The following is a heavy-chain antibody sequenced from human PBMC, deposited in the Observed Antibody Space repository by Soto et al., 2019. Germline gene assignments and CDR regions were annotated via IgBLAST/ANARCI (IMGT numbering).Heavy chain of an antibody. J-gene: IGHJ6*03. D-gene: IGHD6-6*01. Sequence: SETLSLTCTVSGGSISSYYWSWIRQPPGKGLEWIGYIYYSGSTNYNPSLKSRVTISVDTSKNQFSLKLSSVTAADTAVYYCARDSIAASGNDYYYYYMDVWGKGTTVTVSS. V-gene: IGHV4-59*01. CDR1: GGSISSYY. CDR3: ARDSIAASGNDYYYYYMDV. CDR2: IYYSGST.